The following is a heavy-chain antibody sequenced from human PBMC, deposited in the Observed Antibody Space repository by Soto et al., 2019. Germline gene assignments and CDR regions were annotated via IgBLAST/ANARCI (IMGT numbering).Heavy chain of an antibody. Sequence: XGSLRLSFAASGFTFSSYSMSWVRQAPGKGLEWVSAISGSGGSTYYADSVKGRFTISRDNSKNTLYLQMNSLRAEDTAVYYCAKATRYNWNELAFDIWGQGTMVTVSS. V-gene: IGHV3-23*01. CDR2: ISGSGGST. CDR1: GFTFSSYS. CDR3: AKATRYNWNELAFDI. D-gene: IGHD1-1*01. J-gene: IGHJ3*02.